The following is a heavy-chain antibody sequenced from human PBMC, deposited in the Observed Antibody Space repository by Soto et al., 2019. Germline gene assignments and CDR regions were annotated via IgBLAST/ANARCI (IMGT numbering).Heavy chain of an antibody. Sequence: PSDTLSLTCTVSGGSISSGDYYWSWIRQPPGKGLEWIGYIYYSGTTYYNPSLKSRVTISVDTSKNQFSLKVSSVTAADTAVYYCARALIQLWPHYYYGMDVWGQGTTVTVSS. CDR3: ARALIQLWPHYYYGMDV. J-gene: IGHJ6*02. V-gene: IGHV4-30-4*02. CDR2: IYYSGTT. CDR1: GGSISSGDYY. D-gene: IGHD5-18*01.